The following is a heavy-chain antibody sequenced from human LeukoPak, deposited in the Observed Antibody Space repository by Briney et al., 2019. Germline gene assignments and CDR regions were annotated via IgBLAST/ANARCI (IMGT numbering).Heavy chain of an antibody. J-gene: IGHJ6*04. Sequence: SQTLSLTCTVSGGSISSGGYYWSWIRQHPGKGLEWVGYIYYSGSTYYNPSLKSRVTISVDTSKNQFTLKLSSVTAADTAVYYCARESGVTHYYYGMDVWGKGTTVTVSS. CDR3: ARESGVTHYYYGMDV. CDR2: IYYSGST. D-gene: IGHD2-21*02. CDR1: GGSISSGGYY. V-gene: IGHV4-31*03.